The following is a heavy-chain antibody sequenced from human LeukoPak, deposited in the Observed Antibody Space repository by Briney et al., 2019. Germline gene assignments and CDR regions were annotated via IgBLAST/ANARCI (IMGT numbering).Heavy chain of an antibody. V-gene: IGHV3-48*01. J-gene: IGHJ4*02. CDR2: MSRSGDII. CDR3: AGDVYYGSGSPRLDY. Sequence: PGGSLRLSCAASGFTFSDYNMNWVRQVPGKGLESVSYMSRSGDIIYYADSVKGRFTISRDNAKNSLYLQMNSLRAEDTAVYYCAGDVYYGSGSPRLDYWGQGTLVTVSS. CDR1: GFTFSDYN. D-gene: IGHD3-10*01.